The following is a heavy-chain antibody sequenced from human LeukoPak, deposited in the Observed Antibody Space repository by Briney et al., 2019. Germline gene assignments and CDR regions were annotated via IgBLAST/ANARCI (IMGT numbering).Heavy chain of an antibody. CDR3: AREGQTTREYYYYYMDV. CDR2: IKSKSDGGTK. Sequence: GGSLRLSCAASGFTFSDAWMSWVRQAPGKGLEWVGRIKSKSDGGTKDYPASVKGRFTISRDNAKNSLYLQMNSLRAEDTAVYYCAREGQTTREYYYYYMDVWGKGTTVTVSS. D-gene: IGHD1-7*01. V-gene: IGHV3-15*01. J-gene: IGHJ6*03. CDR1: GFTFSDAW.